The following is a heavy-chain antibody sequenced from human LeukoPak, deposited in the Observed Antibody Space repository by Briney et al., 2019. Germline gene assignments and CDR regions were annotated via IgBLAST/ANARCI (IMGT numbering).Heavy chain of an antibody. CDR1: GGSISSYY. J-gene: IGHJ5*02. CDR3: ARDQGYCSSTSCNNWFDP. D-gene: IGHD2-2*01. V-gene: IGHV4-59*01. CDR2: IYYSGST. Sequence: PSETLSLTCTVSGGSISSYYWSWIRQPPGKGLEWIGYIYYSGSTNYNPSLKSRVTISVDTSKNQFSLKLSSVTAADTAVYYCARDQGYCSSTSCNNWFDPWGQGNPGHRLL.